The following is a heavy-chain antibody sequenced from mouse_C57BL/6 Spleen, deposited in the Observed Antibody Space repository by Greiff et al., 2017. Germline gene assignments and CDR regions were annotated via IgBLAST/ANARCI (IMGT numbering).Heavy chain of an antibody. CDR3: AISTTVVAPYAMDY. CDR2: FHPYNDDT. Sequence: QVHVKQSGAELVKPGASVKMSCKASGYTFTTYPIEWMKQNHGKSLEWIGDFHPYNDDTKYNEKFKGMATFTVEKSSSTVYLELSRLTSVESAVYSCAISTTVVAPYAMDYWGQGTSVTVSS. CDR1: GYTFTTYP. J-gene: IGHJ4*01. D-gene: IGHD1-1*01. V-gene: IGHV1-47*01.